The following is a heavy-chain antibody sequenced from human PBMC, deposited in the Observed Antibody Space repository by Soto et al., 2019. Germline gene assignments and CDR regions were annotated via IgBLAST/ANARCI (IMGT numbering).Heavy chain of an antibody. D-gene: IGHD3-22*01. CDR3: ARGGGSAYVTPAIRNWFDP. V-gene: IGHV3-53*01. CDR2: IDGGGYT. J-gene: IGHJ5*02. Sequence: GRSVTLSCAASGFIVSRNYMYWVRQAPWKGLEWVSVIDGGGYTYYADSVKGRFTISRDNSKNTLHLQMNSLRAEDSAVYYCARGGGSAYVTPAIRNWFDPWGQGTLVNVSS. CDR1: GFIVSRNY.